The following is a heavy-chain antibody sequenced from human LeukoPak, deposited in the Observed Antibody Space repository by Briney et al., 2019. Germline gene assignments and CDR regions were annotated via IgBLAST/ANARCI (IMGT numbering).Heavy chain of an antibody. CDR3: ARVLYCSSTSCYGDFYYYYMDV. D-gene: IGHD2-2*01. J-gene: IGHJ6*03. CDR1: GFTVSSNY. CDR2: IYSGGST. Sequence: PGGSLRLSCAASGFTVSSNYMSWVRQAPGKGLEWVSVIYSGGSTNYADSVKGRFTISRDNSKNTLYLQMNSLRAEDTAVYHCARVLYCSSTSCYGDFYYYYMDVWGKGTTVTISS. V-gene: IGHV3-66*01.